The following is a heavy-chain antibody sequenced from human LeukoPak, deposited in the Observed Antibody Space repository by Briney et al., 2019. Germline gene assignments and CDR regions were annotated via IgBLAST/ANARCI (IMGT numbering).Heavy chain of an antibody. CDR2: IRASGAGT. CDR1: GFTFGNYA. J-gene: IGHJ4*02. Sequence: PGGSLRLSCAASGFTFGNYAMSWVRQAPGKGLEWVSSIRASGAGTYYADSVKGRFTISRDNSNNTLYLRMNSLRAEDTAVYYCAKFIAAAGTHFDYWGQGTLVAVSS. CDR3: AKFIAAAGTHFDY. V-gene: IGHV3-23*01. D-gene: IGHD6-13*01.